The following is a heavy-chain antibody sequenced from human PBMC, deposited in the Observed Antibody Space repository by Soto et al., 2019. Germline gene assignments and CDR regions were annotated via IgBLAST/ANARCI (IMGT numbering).Heavy chain of an antibody. Sequence: QVQLVESGGGVVQPGRSLSLSCAASGFTFSSYAMNWVRQAPGKGLEWVAIIWYDGSNKYYADSVKGRSTISRDNSKNTLYLQMNSLRAEDTAVYYCARDRIATTGVFDYWGLGTLVTVSS. V-gene: IGHV3-33*01. J-gene: IGHJ4*02. CDR1: GFTFSSYA. CDR2: IWYDGSNK. CDR3: ARDRIATTGVFDY. D-gene: IGHD6-13*01.